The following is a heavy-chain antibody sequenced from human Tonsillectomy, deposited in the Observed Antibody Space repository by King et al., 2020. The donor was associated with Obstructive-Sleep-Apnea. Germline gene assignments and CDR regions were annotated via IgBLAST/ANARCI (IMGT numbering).Heavy chain of an antibody. V-gene: IGHV5-51*01. CDR2: IYPGDSDT. CDR1: GYSFTSYW. J-gene: IGHJ4*02. Sequence: VQLVESGAEVKKPGESLKISCKGSGYSFTSYWIGWVRQMPGKGLEWMGIIYPGDSDTRYSPSFQGQVTISADKSISTAYLQWSSLKASDTAMYYCARRIGYSGYDYVSSGYSFDSWGQGTLVTVSS. D-gene: IGHD5-12*01. CDR3: ARRIGYSGYDYVSSGYSFDS.